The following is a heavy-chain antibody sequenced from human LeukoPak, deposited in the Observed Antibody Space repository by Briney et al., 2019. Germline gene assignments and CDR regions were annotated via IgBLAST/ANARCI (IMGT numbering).Heavy chain of an antibody. J-gene: IGHJ5*02. CDR1: GYTFTSYA. Sequence: EASVNVSCKASGYTFTSYAMHWVRQAPGQRLEWMGWINAGNGNTKYSQKFQGRVTITRDTSASTAYMELSSLRSEDTAVYYCARSYYAPNWFDPWGQGTLVTVSS. V-gene: IGHV1-3*01. D-gene: IGHD2/OR15-2a*01. CDR3: ARSYYAPNWFDP. CDR2: INAGNGNT.